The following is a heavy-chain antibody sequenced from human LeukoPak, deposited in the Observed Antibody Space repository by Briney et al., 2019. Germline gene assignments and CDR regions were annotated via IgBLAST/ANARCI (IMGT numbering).Heavy chain of an antibody. CDR2: VYHSGTT. CDR3: ARSGSYSGPYVY. D-gene: IGHD1-26*01. Sequence: SETLSLTCTVSNYSISKTYHWGWIRQPPGKGLEWIGTVYHSGTTYYSPSLKSRVTISIHPSKNQFSLRLGSVTAADTAVYYCARSGSYSGPYVYWGQGTVVTVSS. V-gene: IGHV4-38-2*02. CDR1: NYSISKTYH. J-gene: IGHJ4*02.